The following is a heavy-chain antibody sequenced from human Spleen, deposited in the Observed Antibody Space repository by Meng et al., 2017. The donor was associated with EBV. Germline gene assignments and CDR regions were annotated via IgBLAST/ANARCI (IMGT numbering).Heavy chain of an antibody. Sequence: QVQRLQSGPEVRKPGASVRVSCRPSGYSFIRYGITWVRQAPGQGLEWMGWISGDNGKTDYRQKFQGRVTMTTDTSTSTAYMEVRSLRSDDTAVYFCARGGGSYRLDYWGQGTLVTVSS. CDR2: ISGDNGKT. D-gene: IGHD3-16*02. CDR3: ARGGGSYRLDY. J-gene: IGHJ4*02. CDR1: GYSFIRYG. V-gene: IGHV1-18*01.